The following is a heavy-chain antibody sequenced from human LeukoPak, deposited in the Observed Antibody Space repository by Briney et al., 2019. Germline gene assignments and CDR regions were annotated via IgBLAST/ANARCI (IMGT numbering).Heavy chain of an antibody. CDR2: IKSKTDGGTT. CDR1: GFTFSNAW. D-gene: IGHD6-13*01. CDR3: TTDQADRKAGLDARYLGY. J-gene: IGHJ4*02. Sequence: PGGSLRLSCAASGFTFSNAWMSWVRQAPGKGLEWVGRIKSKTDGGTTAYAAPVQGRFTISRDDSKNTLYLQMNSLKTEDTAVYYCTTDQADRKAGLDARYLGYWGQGTLVTVSS. V-gene: IGHV3-15*01.